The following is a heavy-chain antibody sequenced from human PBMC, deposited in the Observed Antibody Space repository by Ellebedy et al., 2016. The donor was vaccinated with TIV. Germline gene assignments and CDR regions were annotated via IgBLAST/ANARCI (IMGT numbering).Heavy chain of an antibody. CDR1: GYTFTSRG. Sequence: AASVKVSCKASGYTFTSRGISWVRQAPGQGLEWMGWISGNSCDTAYSQRLQGRVTMTTDPSTSTVYMELRSLRFDDTAVYYCTREGGSMGFYYGMDVWGQGTTVTVSS. CDR3: TREGGSMGFYYGMDV. D-gene: IGHD5-12*01. CDR2: ISGNSCDT. J-gene: IGHJ6*02. V-gene: IGHV1-18*04.